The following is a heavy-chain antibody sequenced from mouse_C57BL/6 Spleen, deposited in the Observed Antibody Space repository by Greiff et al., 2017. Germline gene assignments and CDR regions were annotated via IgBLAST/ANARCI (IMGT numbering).Heavy chain of an antibody. CDR2: IDPETGGT. V-gene: IGHV1-15*01. J-gene: IGHJ3*01. CDR1: GYTFTDYE. Sequence: QVQLQQSGAELVRPGASVTLSCKASGYTFTDYEMHWVKQTPVHGLEWIGAIDPETGGTAYNQKFKGKAILTADKSSSTAYMELRSLTSEDSAVYYCTRGEWDVKAWFAYGGQGTLVTVAA. CDR3: TRGEWDVKAWFAY. D-gene: IGHD4-1*01.